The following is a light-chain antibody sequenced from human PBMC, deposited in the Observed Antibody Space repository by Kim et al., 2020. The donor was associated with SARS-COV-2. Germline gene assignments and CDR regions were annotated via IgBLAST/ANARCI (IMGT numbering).Light chain of an antibody. CDR2: AAS. V-gene: IGKV1-8*01. CDR3: HQYYSYPPT. J-gene: IGKJ1*01. Sequence: ASTGDRVTITCRASQDISSYLAWYQQKPGKAPKLLIYAASTLQSGVPSRFSGSGSGTDFTLTISCLQSEDFATYYCHQYYSYPPTFGQGTKVDIK. CDR1: QDISSY.